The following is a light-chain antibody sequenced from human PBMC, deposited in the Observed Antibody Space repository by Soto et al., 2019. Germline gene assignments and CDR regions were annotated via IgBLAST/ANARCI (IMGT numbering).Light chain of an antibody. CDR2: AAS. CDR1: QDIRND. CDR3: LHDYNRPYT. V-gene: IGKV1-6*01. Sequence: AIQMTQSPSSLSASVGDRVTITFRASQDIRNDLGWNQPRPGKPPKVLIYAASNLQSGVPPRFRGSGSVTDFTLTISSLQPEDFATYYCLHDYNRPYTFGQGTKLEF. J-gene: IGKJ2*01.